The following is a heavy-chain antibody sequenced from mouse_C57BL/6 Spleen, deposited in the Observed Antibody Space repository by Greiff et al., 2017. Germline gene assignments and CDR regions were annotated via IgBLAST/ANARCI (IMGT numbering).Heavy chain of an antibody. D-gene: IGHD1-1*01. CDR1: GYTFTSYW. CDR2: IDPNSGGT. J-gene: IGHJ3*01. Sequence: QVQLQQPGAELVKPGASVKLSCKASGYTFTSYWMHWVKQRPGRGLEWIGRIDPNSGGTKYNEKFKSKATLTVDKASSTANMQLCSLTSEDSAVFSGASDGSSGFGDWGQAPLVTVAA. V-gene: IGHV1-72*01. CDR3: ASDGSSGFGD.